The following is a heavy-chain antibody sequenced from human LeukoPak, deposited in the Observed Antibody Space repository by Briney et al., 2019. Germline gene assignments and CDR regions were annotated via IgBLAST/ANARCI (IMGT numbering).Heavy chain of an antibody. Sequence: GGSLRLSCAASGFTFSSYAMHWVRQAPGKGLEWVAVISYDGSNKYYADSVKGRFTISRDNSKNMMCLKMNSMRAEDTAMYYCARVPGYRGEIYYYYMDVWGKGTTVTVSS. D-gene: IGHD3-16*02. CDR1: GFTFSSYA. V-gene: IGHV3-30*01. J-gene: IGHJ6*03. CDR3: ARVPGYRGEIYYYYMDV. CDR2: ISYDGSNK.